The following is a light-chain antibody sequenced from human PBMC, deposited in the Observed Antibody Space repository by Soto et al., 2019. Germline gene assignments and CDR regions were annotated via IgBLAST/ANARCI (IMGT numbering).Light chain of an antibody. CDR1: QGISSY. V-gene: IGKV1-8*01. J-gene: IGKJ3*01. CDR3: QLYDSSFT. CDR2: GAS. Sequence: AIRMTQSPSSFSASTGDRVTITFRASQGISSYLAWYQQKPGKAPKLLIYGASTLQSGVPSRFSGSGSGTEFTLTISRLEPEDFALYYCQLYDSSFTFGPGTKVDIK.